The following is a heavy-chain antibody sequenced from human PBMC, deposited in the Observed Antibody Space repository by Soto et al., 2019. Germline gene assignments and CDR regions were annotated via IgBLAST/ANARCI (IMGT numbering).Heavy chain of an antibody. CDR1: GFTFSNYA. CDR3: AKAPADSMVRGATGDF. CDR2: ISGSGDAT. J-gene: IGHJ4*02. V-gene: IGHV3-23*01. D-gene: IGHD3-10*01. Sequence: EVQLLESGGGLVQPGGSLRLSCAASGFTFSNYAMAWVRQAPGKGLEWVGAISGSGDATYYAGPGKGRVTISRDNLKNTIYLQMYSLRADDTAIYHCAKAPADSMVRGATGDFWGQGTLVTVSS.